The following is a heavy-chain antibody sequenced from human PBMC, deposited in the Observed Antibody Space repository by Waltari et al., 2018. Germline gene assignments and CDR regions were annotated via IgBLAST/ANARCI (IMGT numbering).Heavy chain of an antibody. CDR3: AREFYYSDAFTGV. D-gene: IGHD4-17*01. CDR1: GYSFTSFE. J-gene: IGHJ4*02. CDR2: MNPDSGNT. Sequence: VQLVQSGAEVKKPGASVKVSCKASGYSFTSFEIYWVRQAAGQGLEWMGWMNPDSGNTGYAEKFQGRVTMTRDTSISTAYMELSSLRSEDTAVYYCAREFYYSDAFTGVWGQGTLVTVSS. V-gene: IGHV1-8*01.